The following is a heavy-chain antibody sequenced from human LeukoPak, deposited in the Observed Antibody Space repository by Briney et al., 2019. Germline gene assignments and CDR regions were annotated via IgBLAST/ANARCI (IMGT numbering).Heavy chain of an antibody. CDR1: GGSISSSSYY. J-gene: IGHJ4*02. V-gene: IGHV4-39*07. CDR2: IYYSGST. Sequence: SETLSLTCTVSGGSISSSSYYWGWIRQPPGKGLEWIGSIYYSGSTYYNPSLKSRVTISVDTSKNQFSLKLSSVTTADTAVYYCARDTSTGSIDYWGQGTLVTVSS. CDR3: ARDTSTGSIDY. D-gene: IGHD1-1*01.